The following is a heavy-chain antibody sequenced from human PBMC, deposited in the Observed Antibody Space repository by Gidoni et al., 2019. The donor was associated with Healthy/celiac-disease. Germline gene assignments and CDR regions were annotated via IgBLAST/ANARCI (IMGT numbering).Heavy chain of an antibody. CDR3: ARRRDYDILTGYSLFDP. D-gene: IGHD3-9*01. Sequence: QLQLQESGPGLVKPSETLSLTCTVSGGSISSSSYYWGWIRQPPGKGLEWIGSIYYSGSTYYNPSLKSRVTISVDTSKNQFSLKLSSVTAADTAVYYCARRRDYDILTGYSLFDPWGQGTLVTVSS. J-gene: IGHJ5*02. CDR1: GGSISSSSYY. CDR2: IYYSGST. V-gene: IGHV4-39*01.